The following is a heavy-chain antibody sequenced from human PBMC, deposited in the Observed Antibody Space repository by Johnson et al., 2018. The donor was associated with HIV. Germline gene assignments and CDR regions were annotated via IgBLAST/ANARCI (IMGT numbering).Heavy chain of an antibody. V-gene: IGHV3-30*04. J-gene: IGHJ3*02. D-gene: IGHD3-22*01. CDR3: ARDGDYYDSNGGDAFYI. Sequence: QVQLVESGGGVVQPGKSLRLSCVASGFTFRSYAMHWVRQAPGKGLEWVTLISYDENNKLYADSVKGRFTISRDNSKNTLYLQMNSLRAEDTAVYFCARDGDYYDSNGGDAFYIWGQGTMVTVSS. CDR1: GFTFRSYA. CDR2: ISYDENNK.